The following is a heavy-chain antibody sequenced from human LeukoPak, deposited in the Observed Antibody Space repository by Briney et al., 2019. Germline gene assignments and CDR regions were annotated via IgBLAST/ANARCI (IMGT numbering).Heavy chain of an antibody. V-gene: IGHV1-2*02. CDR1: GYTFTDYY. CDR2: INANSGDT. D-gene: IGHD3-9*01. Sequence: ASVKVSCEASGYTFTDYYIHWVRQAPGQGLEWMAWINANSGDTKFAQKFQGRVTMTRDTSISTAYMELSRLRSDDTAVYYCARADDILTGYYSGFDPWGQGTLVTVSS. J-gene: IGHJ5*02. CDR3: ARADDILTGYYSGFDP.